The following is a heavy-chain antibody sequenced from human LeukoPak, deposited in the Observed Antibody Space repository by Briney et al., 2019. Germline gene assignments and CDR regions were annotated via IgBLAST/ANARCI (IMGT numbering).Heavy chain of an antibody. CDR3: VRGGVWGLSSNWLEA. D-gene: IGHD7-27*01. V-gene: IGHV3-13*04. Sequence: GGSLRLSCAASGFTFSSHDMHWVRQAAGKGLEWVSGFISAGDRYYAESVKGRFTISRENAKSSLYLEMNSLRVGDTAVYYCVRGGVWGLSSNWLEAWGQGTLVVVSS. CDR1: GFTFSSHD. J-gene: IGHJ5*02. CDR2: FISAGDR.